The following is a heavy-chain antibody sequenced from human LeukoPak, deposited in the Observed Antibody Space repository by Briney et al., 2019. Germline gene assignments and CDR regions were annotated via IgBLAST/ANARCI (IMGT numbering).Heavy chain of an antibody. CDR3: ARDGGIIRFGGQDV. CDR1: GFTFSSYA. V-gene: IGHV3-30-3*01. CDR2: ISYDGSNK. J-gene: IGHJ6*02. Sequence: GGSLRLSCAASGFTFSSYAMHWVRQAPGKGLEWVAVISYDGSNKYYADSVKGRFTISRDNSKNTLYLQMNSLRAEDTAVYYCARDGGIIRFGGQDVWGQGTTVIVS. D-gene: IGHD3-16*01.